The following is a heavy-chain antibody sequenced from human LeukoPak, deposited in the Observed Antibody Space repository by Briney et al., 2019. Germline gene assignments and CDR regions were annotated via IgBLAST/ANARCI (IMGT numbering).Heavy chain of an antibody. D-gene: IGHD3-3*01. CDR2: IYHSGST. Sequence: SETLSLTCAVSGYSISGGYYWGWIRQPPEKGLEWIGSIYHSGSTYYNPSLKSRVTISVDTSKNQFSLKLSSVTAADTAVYYCARGGGLRFLEWLLKAWGQGTLVTVSS. CDR1: GYSISGGYY. J-gene: IGHJ5*02. CDR3: ARGGGLRFLEWLLKA. V-gene: IGHV4-38-2*01.